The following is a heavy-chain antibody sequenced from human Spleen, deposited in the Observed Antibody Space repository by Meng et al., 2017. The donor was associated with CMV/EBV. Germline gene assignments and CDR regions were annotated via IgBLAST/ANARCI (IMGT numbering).Heavy chain of an antibody. D-gene: IGHD6-13*01. V-gene: IGHV3-9*01. CDR2: ISWNSGSI. CDR1: GFTFDDYA. CDR3: ARDSSSISGH. J-gene: IGHJ4*02. Sequence: SLKISCAASGFTFDDYAMHWVRQAPGKGLEWVSGISWNSGSIGYADSVKGRFTISRDNAKNSLYLQMNSLRAEDTAVYYCARDSSSISGHWGQGTLVTVSS.